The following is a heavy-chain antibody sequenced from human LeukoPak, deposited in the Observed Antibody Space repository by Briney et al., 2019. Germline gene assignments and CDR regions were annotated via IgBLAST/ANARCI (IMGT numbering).Heavy chain of an antibody. CDR2: IYYSGST. CDR1: GGSFSGYY. Sequence: NPSETLSLTCAVYGGSFSGYYWGWIRQPPGKGLEWIGSIYYSGSTYYNPSLKSRVTISVDASSNQFSLKLSSVTAADTAVYYCARVTRGVDGHDWFDPWGQGTLVTVSS. D-gene: IGHD5-24*01. V-gene: IGHV4-34*01. CDR3: ARVTRGVDGHDWFDP. J-gene: IGHJ5*02.